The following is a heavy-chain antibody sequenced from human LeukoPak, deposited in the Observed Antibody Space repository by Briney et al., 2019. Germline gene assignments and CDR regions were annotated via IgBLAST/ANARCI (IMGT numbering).Heavy chain of an antibody. CDR2: INPSGGST. V-gene: IGHV1-46*01. J-gene: IGHJ6*02. Sequence: ASVNVSCKASGYTFTSYYMHWVRQAPGQGLEWMGIINPSGGSTNYAQKLQGRVTMTTDTSTTTAYMELRSLRSDDTAVYYCARGSAYSSGWSLGMDVWGQGTTVTVSS. CDR3: ARGSAYSSGWSLGMDV. CDR1: GYTFTSYY. D-gene: IGHD6-19*01.